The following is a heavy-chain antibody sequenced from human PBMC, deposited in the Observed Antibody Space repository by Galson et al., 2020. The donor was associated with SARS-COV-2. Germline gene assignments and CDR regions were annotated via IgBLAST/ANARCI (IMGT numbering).Heavy chain of an antibody. J-gene: IGHJ6*02. V-gene: IGHV4-59*01. Sequence: PSETLSLTCTVSGGSISSYYWSWIRQPPGKGLEWIGYIYYSGSTNYNPSLKSRVTISVDTSKNQFSLKLSSVTAADTAVYYCARESGGSYSRNYYYGMDVWGQGTTVTVSS. CDR1: GGSISSYY. D-gene: IGHD1-26*01. CDR3: ARESGGSYSRNYYYGMDV. CDR2: IYYSGST.